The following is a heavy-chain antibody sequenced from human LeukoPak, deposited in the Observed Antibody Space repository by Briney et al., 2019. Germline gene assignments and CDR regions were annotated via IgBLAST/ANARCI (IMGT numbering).Heavy chain of an antibody. CDR2: IYYSGST. CDR1: GGSISSSSYY. CDR3: AIHSTAGGPLRNFDY. D-gene: IGHD4-23*01. J-gene: IGHJ4*02. V-gene: IGHV4-39*01. Sequence: SETLSLTCTVSGGSISSSSYYWGWIRQPPGKGLEWIGSIYYSGSTYYNPSLKSRVTISVDTSKNQFSLKLSSVTAADTAVYYCAIHSTAGGPLRNFDYWGQGTLVTVSS.